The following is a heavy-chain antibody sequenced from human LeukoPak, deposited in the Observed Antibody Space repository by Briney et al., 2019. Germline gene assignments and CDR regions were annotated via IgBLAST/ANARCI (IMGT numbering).Heavy chain of an antibody. Sequence: ASVKVSCKASGYTFTGYYMHWVRQAPGQGLEWMGWISAYNGNTNYAQKLQGRVTMTTDTSTSTAYMELRSLRSDDTAVYYCANSDPGGAFDIRGQGTMVTVSS. J-gene: IGHJ3*02. D-gene: IGHD3-10*01. CDR2: ISAYNGNT. CDR3: ANSDPGGAFDI. V-gene: IGHV1-18*04. CDR1: GYTFTGYY.